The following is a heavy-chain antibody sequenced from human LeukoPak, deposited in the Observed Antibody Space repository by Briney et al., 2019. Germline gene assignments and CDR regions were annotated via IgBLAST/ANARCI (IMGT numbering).Heavy chain of an antibody. V-gene: IGHV1-8*02. CDR1: GYTFPGYD. CDR2: MSPNSGLT. D-gene: IGHD3-22*01. Sequence: ASVKVSCKASGYTFPGYDINWVRQAPGQGLEWMGWMSPNSGLTSYAQKFQGRVTMTRDMSTSTVYMELSSLRSEDTAVYYCAREAYYYDSSGYYLDYWGQGTLVTVSS. J-gene: IGHJ4*02. CDR3: AREAYYYDSSGYYLDY.